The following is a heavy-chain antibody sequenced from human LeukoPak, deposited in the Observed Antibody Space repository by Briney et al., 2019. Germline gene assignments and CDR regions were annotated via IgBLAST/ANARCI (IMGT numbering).Heavy chain of an antibody. CDR1: GYSFTSYW. D-gene: IGHD3-22*01. CDR2: IYPGDSDT. CDR3: ARLPYYYDSSGYAFDI. V-gene: IGHV5-51*01. J-gene: IGHJ3*02. Sequence: HGESLKISCKGSGYSFTSYWIGWVRQMPGKGLEWMGIIYPGDSDTRYSPSFQGQVTISADKSISTAYLQWSSLKASDTAMYYCARLPYYYDSSGYAFDIWGQGTMVTVSS.